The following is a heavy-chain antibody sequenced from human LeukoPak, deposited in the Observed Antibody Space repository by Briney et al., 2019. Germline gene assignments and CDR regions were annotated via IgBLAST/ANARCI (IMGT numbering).Heavy chain of an antibody. CDR1: GYTFTSYG. Sequence: ASVKVSCKASGYTFTSYGISWVRQAPGQGLEWMGWISAYNGNTNYAQKLQGRVTMTTDTSTSTAYMELRSLRSDDTAVYYCARWSSGYYGVWGELGFWGQGTLVTVSS. V-gene: IGHV1-18*01. CDR2: ISAYNGNT. CDR3: ARWSSGYYGVWGELGF. J-gene: IGHJ4*02. D-gene: IGHD3-22*01.